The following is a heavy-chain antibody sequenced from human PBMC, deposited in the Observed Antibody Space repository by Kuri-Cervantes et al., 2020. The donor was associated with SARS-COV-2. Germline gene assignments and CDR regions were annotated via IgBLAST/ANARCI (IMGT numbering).Heavy chain of an antibody. CDR1: GFTFSDYY. D-gene: IGHD7-27*01. J-gene: IGHJ4*02. CDR3: TNEGMGKPFDW. Sequence: GESLKISCAASGFTFSDYYMSWIRQAPGKGLEWVSYISSSGSTIYYADSVKGRFTISRDNAKNTLYLQMNSLRAEDTALYYCTNEGMGKPFDWWGQGTLVTVSS. V-gene: IGHV3-11*01. CDR2: ISSSGSTI.